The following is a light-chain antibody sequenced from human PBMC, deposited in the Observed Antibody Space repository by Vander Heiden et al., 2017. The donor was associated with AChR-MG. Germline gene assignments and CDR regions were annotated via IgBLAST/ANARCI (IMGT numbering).Light chain of an antibody. CDR2: KVS. CDR1: QSLLFSVGITY. J-gene: IGKJ1*01. V-gene: IGKV2-30*01. CDR3: MQDAHWRWT. Sequence: DIVLTQSPLSLPVTLGQPASISCRSSQSLLFSVGITYLSWFHLRPGQSPRRLIYKVSNRDSGVPDRFSGSGSGTDFTLKISRVEAEDVGVYYCMQDAHWRWTFGQGTRVEIK.